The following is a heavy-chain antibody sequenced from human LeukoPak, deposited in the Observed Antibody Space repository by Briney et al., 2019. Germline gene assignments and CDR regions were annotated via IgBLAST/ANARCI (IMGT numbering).Heavy chain of an antibody. V-gene: IGHV4-39*01. CDR3: ARNRYYYGSGNYGVPNWFDP. CDR1: GGSISTSNYY. Sequence: SETLSLTCTVSGGSISTSNYYWGWIRQPPGKGLEWIGNIFYSGSTYYKPSLKSRVTISVDTSKNQFSLRLSSVTAADTAVYYCARNRYYYGSGNYGVPNWFDPWGQGTLVTVSS. J-gene: IGHJ5*02. D-gene: IGHD3-10*01. CDR2: IFYSGST.